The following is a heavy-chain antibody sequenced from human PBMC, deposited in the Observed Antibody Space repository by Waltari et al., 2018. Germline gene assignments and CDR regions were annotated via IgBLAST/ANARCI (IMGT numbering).Heavy chain of an antibody. D-gene: IGHD6-13*01. CDR2: IRWNSGSR. V-gene: IGHV3-9*01. J-gene: IGHJ6*02. CDR1: GFTFDDYA. Sequence: EVQLVESGGGLVQPGRSLRLSCAASGFTFDDYAMHWVRHAPGKGLEWVSGIRWNSGSRGYADSGKVRFTITRDNAKNSLYLQMNSRRAEDTALYYCAKDMRGEYSSSWYMGEYGRDVWGQGTTVTVSS. CDR3: AKDMRGEYSSSWYMGEYGRDV.